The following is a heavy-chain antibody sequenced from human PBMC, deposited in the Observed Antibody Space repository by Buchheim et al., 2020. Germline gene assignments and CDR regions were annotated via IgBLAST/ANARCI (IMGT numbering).Heavy chain of an antibody. CDR2: INHSGST. CDR3: ARARPPGGYRSHYFDY. D-gene: IGHD6-13*01. V-gene: IGHV4-34*01. Sequence: QVQLQQWGAGLLKPSETLSLTRAVYGGSFSGYYWSWIRQPPGKGLEWIGEINHSGSTNYNPSLKSRVTISVDTSKNQFSLKLSSVTAADTAVYYCARARPPGGYRSHYFDYWGQGTL. J-gene: IGHJ4*02. CDR1: GGSFSGYY.